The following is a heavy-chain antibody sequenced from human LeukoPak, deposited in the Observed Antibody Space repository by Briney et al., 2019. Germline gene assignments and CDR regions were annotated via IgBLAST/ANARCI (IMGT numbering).Heavy chain of an antibody. CDR2: MYYSGSP. J-gene: IGHJ5*02. Sequence: SETLSLTCTVSGGSISSHYWSWIRQLPGKGLEWIAYMYYSGSPNYNPSLKSRVTMSVDTSNNQFSLKLSSVTAADTAVYYCARVDGGYCSGGGCYADRFDPWGQGTLVTVSS. CDR3: ARVDGGYCSGGGCYADRFDP. V-gene: IGHV4-59*11. D-gene: IGHD2-15*01. CDR1: GGSISSHY.